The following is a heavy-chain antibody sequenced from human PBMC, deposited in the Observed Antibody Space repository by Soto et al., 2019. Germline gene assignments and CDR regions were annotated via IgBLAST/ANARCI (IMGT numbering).Heavy chain of an antibody. CDR1: GFTFSSYS. Sequence: VQLVESGGGLVQPGGSLRLSCAASGFTFSSYSMNWVRQAPGKGLEWVSYISSSSSTIYYADSVKGRFTISRDNAKNSRYLQMNSLRAEDTAVYYCARDRSGSGWPDAFDIWGQGTMVTVSS. J-gene: IGHJ3*02. V-gene: IGHV3-48*01. D-gene: IGHD6-19*01. CDR2: ISSSSSTI. CDR3: ARDRSGSGWPDAFDI.